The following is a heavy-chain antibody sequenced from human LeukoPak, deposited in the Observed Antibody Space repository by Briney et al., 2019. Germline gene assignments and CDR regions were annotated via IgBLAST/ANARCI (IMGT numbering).Heavy chain of an antibody. J-gene: IGHJ4*02. CDR1: GYTFTVYY. V-gene: IGHV1-2*02. Sequence: ASVKVSCTASGYTFTVYYMHWVRQAPGQGLEWMGWINSNNGGTNSAQKFQARVTMTRDTSISTAYMELSSPTSDDTAVYYCAREGNAYDYWGQGTLVTVSS. CDR3: AREGNAYDY. CDR2: INSNNGGT. D-gene: IGHD3-16*01.